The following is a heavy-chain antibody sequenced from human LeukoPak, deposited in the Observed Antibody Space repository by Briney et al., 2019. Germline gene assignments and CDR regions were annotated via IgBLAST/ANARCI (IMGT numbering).Heavy chain of an antibody. Sequence: PSETLSLTCTVSGGSISSYYWSWVRQPPGKGLQWIGYIYYSGSTNYNPSLKSRVTISVDTSKNQFSLKLSSVTAADTAVYYCARGAVIAAADEYYYGMDVWGQGTTVTVSS. CDR3: ARGAVIAAADEYYYGMDV. V-gene: IGHV4-59*01. CDR2: IYYSGST. CDR1: GGSISSYY. J-gene: IGHJ6*02. D-gene: IGHD6-13*01.